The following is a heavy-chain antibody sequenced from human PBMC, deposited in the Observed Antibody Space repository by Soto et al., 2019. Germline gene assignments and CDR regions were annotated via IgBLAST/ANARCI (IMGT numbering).Heavy chain of an antibody. V-gene: IGHV1-69*12. CDR2: IIPMFRTP. Sequence: QVQVVQSGAEVKKPGSSVKVSCKTSGGTFSSYEITWVRQAPGQGLEWMGGIIPMFRTPNYAQKFQGTVTISADESTSTGYMELTSLRSEDTAVYSCATYTSPILSTYGFVDAFDIWGQGTMVTVSS. CDR1: GGTFSSYE. J-gene: IGHJ3*02. CDR3: ATYTSPILSTYGFVDAFDI. D-gene: IGHD3-16*01.